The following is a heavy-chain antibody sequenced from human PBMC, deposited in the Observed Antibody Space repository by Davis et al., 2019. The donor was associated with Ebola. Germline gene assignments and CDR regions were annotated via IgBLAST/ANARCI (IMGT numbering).Heavy chain of an antibody. Sequence: PGGSLRLSCAASGFTFDDYGMSWVRQAPGKGLEWVSGINWNGGSTGYADSVKGRFTISRDNAKNSLYLQMNSLRAEDTALYYCARRDFEYSSSSSWFDPWGQGTLVTVSS. D-gene: IGHD6-6*01. J-gene: IGHJ5*02. V-gene: IGHV3-20*04. CDR3: ARRDFEYSSSSSWFDP. CDR1: GFTFDDYG. CDR2: INWNGGST.